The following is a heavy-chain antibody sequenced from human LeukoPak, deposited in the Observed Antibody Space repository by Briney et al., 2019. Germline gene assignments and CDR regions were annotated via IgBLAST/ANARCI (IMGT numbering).Heavy chain of an antibody. CDR2: ISGSAGNT. V-gene: IGHV3-23*01. CDR1: GFTFSSYA. CDR3: ARDLHYYVAMDV. D-gene: IGHD3-10*02. J-gene: IGHJ6*02. Sequence: GGSLRLSCAASGFTFSSYAISWVRQAPGKGLEWVSAISGSAGNTYYADSVKGRFTISRDNSKNTLYLQMNSLRAEDTAVYYCARDLHYYVAMDVWGQGTTVTVSS.